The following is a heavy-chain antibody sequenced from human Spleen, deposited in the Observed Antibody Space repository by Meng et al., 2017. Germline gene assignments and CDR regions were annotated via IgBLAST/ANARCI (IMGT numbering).Heavy chain of an antibody. V-gene: IGHV3-23*01. CDR1: GFTLSTYA. CDR2: ISGSGGST. J-gene: IGHJ5*02. Sequence: GESLKISCAASGFTLSTYAMSWVRQAPGKGLEWVSTISGSGGSTYYTDSVKGRFTISRDNSKNTLYLQMNSLRAEDTAVYYCARVEYSSSYNWFDPWGQGTLVTVSS. CDR3: ARVEYSSSYNWFDP. D-gene: IGHD6-6*01.